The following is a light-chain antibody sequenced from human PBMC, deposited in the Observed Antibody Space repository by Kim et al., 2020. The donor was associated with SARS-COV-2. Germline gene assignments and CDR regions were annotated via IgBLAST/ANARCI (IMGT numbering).Light chain of an antibody. CDR3: ASWDDSLNGYV. Sequence: GQRVIISCSGSSSHIGENPGDWDRHFPGTAPKLVISNPLQRPPGVPDRFSGSKSGTSASLAISRPQSEDEADYYCASWDDSLNGYVFGSGTKVTVL. V-gene: IGLV1-44*01. CDR1: SSHIGENP. CDR2: NPL. J-gene: IGLJ1*01.